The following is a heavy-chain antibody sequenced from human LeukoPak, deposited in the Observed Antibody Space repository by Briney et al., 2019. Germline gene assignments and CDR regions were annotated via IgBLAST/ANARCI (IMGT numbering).Heavy chain of an antibody. J-gene: IGHJ6*03. CDR2: IRYDGSNK. V-gene: IGHV3-30*02. CDR3: AKELDGYNRNYYYMDV. Sequence: PGGSLRLSCAASGFTFSSYGMHWVRQAPGKGLEWVAFIRYDGSNKYYADSVKGRFTISRDNSKNTLYLQMNSLRAEDTAVYYCAKELDGYNRNYYYMDVWGKGTTVTVSS. D-gene: IGHD5-24*01. CDR1: GFTFSSYG.